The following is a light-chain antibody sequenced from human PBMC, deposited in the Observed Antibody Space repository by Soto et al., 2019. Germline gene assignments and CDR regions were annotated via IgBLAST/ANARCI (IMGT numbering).Light chain of an antibody. Sequence: EVVLTQSPATLSLYPGERATLSCRASESVFGYLAWYQHKPGQAPRLLIYDASNRATGVPARFSGSGSGTDFTLTISSLEPEDFAVYYCQQRYRWPPITFGQGTRLEIK. CDR1: ESVFGY. J-gene: IGKJ5*01. CDR2: DAS. CDR3: QQRYRWPPIT. V-gene: IGKV3-11*01.